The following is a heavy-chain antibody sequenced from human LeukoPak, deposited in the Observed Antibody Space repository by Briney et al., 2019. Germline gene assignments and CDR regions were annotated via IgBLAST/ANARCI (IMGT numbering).Heavy chain of an antibody. Sequence: ASVKVSCKASGYTFTSYGISWVRQAPGQGLEWMGWISAYNGNANYAQKLQGRVTMTTDTSTSTAYMELRSLRSDDTAVYYCAREGGPNYYYYMDVWGKGTTVTISS. CDR1: GYTFTSYG. J-gene: IGHJ6*03. V-gene: IGHV1-18*01. CDR3: AREGGPNYYYYMDV. CDR2: ISAYNGNA.